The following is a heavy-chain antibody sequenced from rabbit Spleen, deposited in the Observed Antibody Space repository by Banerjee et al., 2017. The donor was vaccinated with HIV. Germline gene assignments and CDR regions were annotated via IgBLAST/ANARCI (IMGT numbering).Heavy chain of an antibody. CDR1: GFTLSTYW. CDR2: IDTTSGST. D-gene: IGHD4-2*01. V-gene: IGHV1S40*01. J-gene: IGHJ4*01. CDR3: ARDGSRGSVYFDL. Sequence: QSLEESGGDLVKPGASLTLTCTASGFTLSTYWMCWVRQAPGKGLEWIACIDTTSGSTWYASWAKGRFTISKTSSTTVTLQLNSLTAADTATYFCARDGSRGSVYFDLWGPGTLVTVS.